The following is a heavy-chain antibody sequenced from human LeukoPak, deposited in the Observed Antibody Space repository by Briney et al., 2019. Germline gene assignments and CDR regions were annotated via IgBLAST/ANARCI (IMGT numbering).Heavy chain of an antibody. CDR2: ISYDGSEK. CDR3: AKDHDPLPKGYDFLTGYYGGRDFDY. Sequence: PERSLRLSCAASGFTFTSYGMHWVRQAPGKGLEWVALISYDGSEKYYADSVKGRFTISRDNSKNTLYLQMNSLRDEDTAIYYCAKDHDPLPKGYDFLTGYYGGRDFDYWGQGTLVTVSS. D-gene: IGHD3-9*01. V-gene: IGHV3-30*18. J-gene: IGHJ4*02. CDR1: GFTFTSYG.